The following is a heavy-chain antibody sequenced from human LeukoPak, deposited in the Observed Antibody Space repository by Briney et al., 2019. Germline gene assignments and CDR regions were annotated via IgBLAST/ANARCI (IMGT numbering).Heavy chain of an antibody. CDR2: IYYSGST. CDR3: ASNLRLIPYYFDY. D-gene: IGHD5-12*01. Sequence: PSETLSLTCTVSGGSISSSSYYWGWIRQLPGKGLEWIGSIYYSGSTYYNPSLKSRVTISVDTSKNQFSLKLSSVTAADTAVYYCASNLRLIPYYFDYWGRGTLVTVSS. V-gene: IGHV4-39*07. CDR1: GGSISSSSYY. J-gene: IGHJ4*02.